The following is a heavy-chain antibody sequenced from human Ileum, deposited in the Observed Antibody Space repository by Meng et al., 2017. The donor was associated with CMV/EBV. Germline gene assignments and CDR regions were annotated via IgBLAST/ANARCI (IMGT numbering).Heavy chain of an antibody. CDR2: INAGGST. CDR3: AREENTVNQFEY. V-gene: IGHV4-4*07. CDR1: AGSTRTYY. J-gene: IGHJ4*02. D-gene: IGHD4-17*01. Sequence: VDARESGPGLVTPSETLSPPCAASAGSTRTYYGTWVRRPAGKGLEWIGRINAGGSTNDNPSLKSRVTMSVDTSKNQFSLKVTSVTAADTAVYYCAREENTVNQFEYWGQGTLVTVSS.